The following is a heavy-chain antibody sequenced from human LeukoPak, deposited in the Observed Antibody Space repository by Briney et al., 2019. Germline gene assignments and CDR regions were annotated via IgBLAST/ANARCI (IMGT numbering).Heavy chain of an antibody. CDR3: ARDKGSYSSSSAVWFDP. Sequence: SETLSLTCTVSGGSISSYYWSWLRQPPGKGLEWIGYIYYSGSTNYNPSLKSRVTISVDTSKNQFSLKLSSVTAADTAVYYCARDKGSYSSSSAVWFDPWGQGTLVTVSS. V-gene: IGHV4-59*01. D-gene: IGHD6-6*01. J-gene: IGHJ5*02. CDR2: IYYSGST. CDR1: GGSISSYY.